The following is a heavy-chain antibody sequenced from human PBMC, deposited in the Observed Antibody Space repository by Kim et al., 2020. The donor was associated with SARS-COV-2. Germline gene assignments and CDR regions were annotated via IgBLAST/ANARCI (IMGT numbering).Heavy chain of an antibody. J-gene: IGHJ2*01. CDR3: AKDLYSWYFDL. V-gene: IGHV3-23*01. CDR1: GFSFTSYA. Sequence: GGSLRLSCAASGFSFTSYAMSWVRQAPGRGLEWVAGTSGSGGSTYYADSVKDRFTIPRDNSKNTLYLQMNSLRAEDTAVYYCAKDLYSWYFDLWGRGTLV. CDR2: TSGSGGST. D-gene: IGHD2-15*01.